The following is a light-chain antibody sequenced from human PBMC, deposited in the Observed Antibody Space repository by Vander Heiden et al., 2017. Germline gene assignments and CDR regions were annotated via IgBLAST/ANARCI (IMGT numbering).Light chain of an antibody. V-gene: IGKV3D-15*01. CDR3: QQYNNWPRVFT. CDR2: GAS. CDR1: QSVSSN. J-gene: IGKJ3*01. Sequence: EIAMTQSPATLSVSPGERATLSCRASQSVSSNLAWYQQKPGQAPRLLIYGASTRATGIPARFSGSGSGTEFTLTISSLHSEDFAVYYCQQYNNWPRVFTFGPGTKVDIK.